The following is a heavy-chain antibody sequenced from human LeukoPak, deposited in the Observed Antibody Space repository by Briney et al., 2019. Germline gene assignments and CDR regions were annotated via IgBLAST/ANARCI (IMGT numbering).Heavy chain of an antibody. V-gene: IGHV3-74*01. J-gene: IGHJ3*02. Sequence: PGGSLRLSCAASGFTFSSYWMYWVRQAPGKGLVWVSRINSDARNTNYADSVQGRCTISRDNAKSTLYLQMNSLRVEDTAVYYCASGIGVGDSFDIWGQGTMVTVSS. D-gene: IGHD3-3*01. CDR1: GFTFSSYW. CDR2: INSDARNT. CDR3: ASGIGVGDSFDI.